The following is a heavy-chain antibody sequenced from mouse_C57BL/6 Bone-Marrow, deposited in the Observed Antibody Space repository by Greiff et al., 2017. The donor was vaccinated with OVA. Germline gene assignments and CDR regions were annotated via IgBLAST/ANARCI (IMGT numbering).Heavy chain of an antibody. Sequence: VQLKESGPVLVKPGASVKMSCKASGYTFTDYYMNWVKQSHGKSLEWIGVINPYNGGTSYNQKFKGKATLTVDKSSSTAYMELNSLTSEDSAVYYCAMDSYYYGSSYEYFDVWGTGTTVTVSS. V-gene: IGHV1-19*01. CDR2: INPYNGGT. CDR1: GYTFTDYY. J-gene: IGHJ1*03. CDR3: AMDSYYYGSSYEYFDV. D-gene: IGHD1-1*01.